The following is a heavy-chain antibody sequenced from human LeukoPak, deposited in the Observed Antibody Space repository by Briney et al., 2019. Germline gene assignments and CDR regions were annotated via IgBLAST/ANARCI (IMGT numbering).Heavy chain of an antibody. J-gene: IGHJ5*02. CDR1: GGSFSGYY. CDR3: ARTYYYDSSGSLGFDP. Sequence: KCSETLSLTCAVYGGSFSGYYWSWIRQPPGKGLEWIGEINHSGSTNYNPSLKSRVTISVDTSKNQFSLKLSSVTAADTAVYYCARTYYYDSSGSLGFDPWGQGTLVTVSS. V-gene: IGHV4-34*01. CDR2: INHSGST. D-gene: IGHD3-22*01.